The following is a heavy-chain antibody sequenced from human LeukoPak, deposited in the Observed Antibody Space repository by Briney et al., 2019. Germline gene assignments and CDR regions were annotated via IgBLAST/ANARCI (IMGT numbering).Heavy chain of an antibody. CDR3: AKGGIGSSSGLDY. CDR2: IGGSGGSP. D-gene: IGHD5-18*01. CDR1: GFTFSTYV. Sequence: PGGSLRLSCAASGFTFSTYVMTWVRQAPGKGLEWVSSIGGSGGSPYHGNSVKGRFSISRDNSKNTLYLQMNSLRDEDTAVYYWAKGGIGSSSGLDYWGQGTLVTVSS. V-gene: IGHV3-23*01. J-gene: IGHJ4*02.